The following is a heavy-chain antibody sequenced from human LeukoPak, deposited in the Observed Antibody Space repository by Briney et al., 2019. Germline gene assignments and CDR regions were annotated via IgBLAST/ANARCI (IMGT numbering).Heavy chain of an antibody. CDR2: ISYDGSNK. V-gene: IGHV3-30*04. J-gene: IGHJ1*01. D-gene: IGHD3-22*01. CDR3: AKASSGPLYFQH. Sequence: GGSLRLSCAASGFTFSSYAMHWVRQAPGKGLEWVAVISYDGSNKYYADSVKGRFTISRDNSKNTLYLQMNSLRAEDTAVYYCAKASSGPLYFQHWGQGTLVTVSS. CDR1: GFTFSSYA.